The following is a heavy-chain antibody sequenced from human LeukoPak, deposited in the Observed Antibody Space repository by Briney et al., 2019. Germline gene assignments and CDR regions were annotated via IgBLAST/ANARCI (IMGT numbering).Heavy chain of an antibody. V-gene: IGHV4-34*01. CDR3: ARGLIRYFDWLLTNWFDP. CDR2: INHSGST. J-gene: IGHJ5*02. Sequence: SETLSLTCAVYGGSFSGYYWSWIRQPPGKGSEWIGEINHSGSTNYNPSLKSRVTISVDTSKSQFSLKLSSVTAADTAVYYCARGLIRYFDWLLTNWFDPWGQGTLVTVSS. D-gene: IGHD3-9*01. CDR1: GGSFSGYY.